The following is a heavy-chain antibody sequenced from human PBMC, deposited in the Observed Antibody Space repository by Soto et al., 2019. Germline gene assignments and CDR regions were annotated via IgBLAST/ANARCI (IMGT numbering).Heavy chain of an antibody. CDR1: GFTFSSYA. D-gene: IGHD4-4*01. CDR3: APGGTTVTTGWFDP. CDR2: ISGSGGST. J-gene: IGHJ5*02. Sequence: TGGSLRLSCAASGFTFSSYAMSWVRQAPGKGLEWVSAISGSGGSTYYADSVKGRFTISRDNSKNTLYRQMNSLRAEDTAVYYCAPGGTTVTTGWFDPWGQGTLVTVSS. V-gene: IGHV3-23*01.